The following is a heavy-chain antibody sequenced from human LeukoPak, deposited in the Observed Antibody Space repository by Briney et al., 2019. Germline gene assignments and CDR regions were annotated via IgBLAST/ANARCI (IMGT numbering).Heavy chain of an antibody. Sequence: GGSLRLSCAASGFTFSSYGMSWVRQAPGKGLEWVSAISGSGGSTYYADSVKGRFTISRDNSKNTLYLQMNSLRAEDTAVYYCAKDIIPNYYDSSGYVIDYWGQGTLVTVSS. J-gene: IGHJ4*02. V-gene: IGHV3-23*01. CDR3: AKDIIPNYYDSSGYVIDY. CDR2: ISGSGGST. CDR1: GFTFSSYG. D-gene: IGHD3-22*01.